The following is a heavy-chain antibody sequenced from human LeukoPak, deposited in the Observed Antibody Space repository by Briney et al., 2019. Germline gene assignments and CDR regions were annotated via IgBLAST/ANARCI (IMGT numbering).Heavy chain of an antibody. J-gene: IGHJ4*02. CDR2: ITAYNGNT. D-gene: IGHD2-15*01. Sequence: GAPVKVSCKPSGYTFSSYGVTWVRQAPGQGLEWMGWITAYNGNTKYAQKLQGRVTMTTVTSTSTAYMELRSLRSDDTAVYYCARDSDCSGGSCHFDYWGQGTLVTVSS. CDR3: ARDSDCSGGSCHFDY. CDR1: GYTFSSYG. V-gene: IGHV1-18*01.